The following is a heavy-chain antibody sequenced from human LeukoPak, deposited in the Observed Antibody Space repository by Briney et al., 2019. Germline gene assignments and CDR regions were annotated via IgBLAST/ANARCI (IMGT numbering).Heavy chain of an antibody. CDR3: ARGTYYYGSGSYYSDAFDI. V-gene: IGHV1-8*03. D-gene: IGHD3-10*01. CDR2: MNPNSGNT. J-gene: IGHJ3*02. Sequence: ASVKVSCKASGYTFTSYDINWVRQATGQGLEWMGWMNPNSGNTGYAQKFQCRVTITRNTSISTAYMELSSLRSEDTAVYYCARGTYYYGSGSYYSDAFDIWGQGTMVTVSS. CDR1: GYTFTSYD.